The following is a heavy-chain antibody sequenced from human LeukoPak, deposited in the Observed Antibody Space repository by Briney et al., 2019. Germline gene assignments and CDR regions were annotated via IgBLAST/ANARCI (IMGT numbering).Heavy chain of an antibody. CDR1: GFTFSSYA. CDR2: ISGSGGST. CDR3: AKWAYDFWSGYYTSGYYYYMDV. J-gene: IGHJ6*03. Sequence: GGSRRLSCAASGFTFSSYAMSWVRQAPGKGLEWVSAISGSGGSTYYADSVKGRFTISRDNSKNTLYLQMNSLRAEDTAVYYCAKWAYDFWSGYYTSGYYYYMDVWGKGTTVTVSS. V-gene: IGHV3-23*01. D-gene: IGHD3-3*01.